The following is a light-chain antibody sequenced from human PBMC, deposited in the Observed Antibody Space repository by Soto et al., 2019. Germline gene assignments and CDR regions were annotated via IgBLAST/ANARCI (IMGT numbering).Light chain of an antibody. CDR1: QTVSSSY. V-gene: IGKV3-20*01. CDR2: SVS. J-gene: IGKJ4*01. CDR3: QQYGSARRLA. Sequence: EIVLTQSPGTLSLSPGESATLSCRASQTVSSSYLAWYQQKPGQAPRLLIYSVSTRVTGIPDRFSGSGSGTDFPLTISRLEPEDFAVYYCQQYGSARRLAFGGGTKVEIK.